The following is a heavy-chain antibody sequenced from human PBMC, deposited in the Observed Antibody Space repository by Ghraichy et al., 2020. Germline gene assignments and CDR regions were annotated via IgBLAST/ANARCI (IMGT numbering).Heavy chain of an antibody. D-gene: IGHD3-22*01. CDR3: ARDPGVSSGYWFDY. CDR2: ITSSSVYI. CDR1: GLTFSSYS. V-gene: IGHV3-21*01. J-gene: IGHJ4*02. Sequence: GGSLRLSCAASGLTFSSYSMNWVRQAPGKGLEWVASITSSSVYINYADSVRGRFIISRDNAKNSLYLQMNSLRAEDTAVYYCARDPGVSSGYWFDYWGQGTLVTVSS.